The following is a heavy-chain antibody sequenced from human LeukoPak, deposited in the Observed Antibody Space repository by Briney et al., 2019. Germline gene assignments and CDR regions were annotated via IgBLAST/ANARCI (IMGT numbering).Heavy chain of an antibody. CDR3: ARIQAYGGNSEGNYFNY. CDR2: NAWDDDK. CDR1: GFSLSPRRMC. V-gene: IGHV2-70*17. D-gene: IGHD4-23*01. J-gene: IGHJ4*02. Sequence: GPTLVNPTQPLTETCTFSGFSLSPRRMCVSWIRQTRVNARDGLCRNAWDDDKFYTSLPTTEVSISKDTSKNQVVLTMTNMDPVDTATYYCARIQAYGGNSEGNYFNYWGQGSLVTVCS.